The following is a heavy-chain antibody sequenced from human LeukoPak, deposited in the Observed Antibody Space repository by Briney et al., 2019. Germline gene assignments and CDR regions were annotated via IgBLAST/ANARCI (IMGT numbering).Heavy chain of an antibody. Sequence: ETLSLTCTVSGGSISSFYWSWIRQPPGKGLEWIGYIHYSGSTNYNTSLKSRVTISVDTSKNQFSLKLSSVTAADTAVYYCARDEGRGAFEIWGQGTMVTVSS. CDR2: IHYSGST. CDR1: GGSISSFY. CDR3: ARDEGRGAFEI. V-gene: IGHV4-59*01. J-gene: IGHJ3*02.